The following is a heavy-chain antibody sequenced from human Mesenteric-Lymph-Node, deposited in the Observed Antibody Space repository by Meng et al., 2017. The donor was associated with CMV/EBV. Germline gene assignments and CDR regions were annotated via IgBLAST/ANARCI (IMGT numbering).Heavy chain of an antibody. J-gene: IGHJ4*02. CDR3: ARDLDGVAAAAGSFDY. Sequence: GESLKISCAASGFTFSSYWMSWVRQAPGKGLEWVSYISSSGSTIYYADSVKGRFTISRDNAKNSLYLQMNSLRAEDTAVYYCARDLDGVAAAAGSFDYWGQGTLVTVSS. D-gene: IGHD6-13*01. CDR1: GFTFSSYW. V-gene: IGHV3-48*04. CDR2: ISSSGSTI.